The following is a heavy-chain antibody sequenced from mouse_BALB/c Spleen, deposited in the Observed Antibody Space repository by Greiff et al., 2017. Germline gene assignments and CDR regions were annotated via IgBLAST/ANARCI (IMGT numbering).Heavy chain of an antibody. V-gene: IGHV2-9*02. D-gene: IGHD2-1*01. CDR1: GFSLTSYG. CDR3: ASLLWHVDAMDY. J-gene: IGHJ4*01. CDR2: IWAGGST. Sequence: QVQLKESGPGLVAPSQSLSITCTVSGFSLTSYGVHWVRQPPGKGLEWLGVIWAGGSTNYNSALMSRLSISKDNSKSQVFLKMNSLQTDDTAMYYCASLLWHVDAMDYWGQGTSVTVSS.